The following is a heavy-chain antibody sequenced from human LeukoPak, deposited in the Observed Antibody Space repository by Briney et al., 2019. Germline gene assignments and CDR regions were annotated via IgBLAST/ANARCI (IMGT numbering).Heavy chain of an antibody. CDR3: ARPHGRGAVARFDWFDP. CDR2: INHSGST. V-gene: IGHV4-34*01. J-gene: IGHJ5*02. D-gene: IGHD6-19*01. CDR1: GGSFSGYY. Sequence: SETLSLTCAVYGGSFSGYYWSWIRQPPGKGLEWIGEINHSGSTNYNPSLKSRVTISVDTSKNQFSLKLSSVTAADTAVYYCARPHGRGAVARFDWFDPWGQGTLVTVSS.